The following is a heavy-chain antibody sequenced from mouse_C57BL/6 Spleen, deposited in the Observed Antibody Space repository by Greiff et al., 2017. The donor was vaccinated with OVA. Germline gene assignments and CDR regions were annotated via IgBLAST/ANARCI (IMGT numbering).Heavy chain of an antibody. D-gene: IGHD1-1*01. Sequence: VHLVESGPELVKPGASVKLSCKASGYTFTSYDINWVKQRPGQGLEWIGWIYPRDGSTKYNEKFKGKATLTVDTSSSTAYMELHSLTSEDSAVYFCAPITTGDYWGQGTTLTVSS. J-gene: IGHJ2*01. V-gene: IGHV1-85*01. CDR2: IYPRDGST. CDR3: APITTGDY. CDR1: GYTFTSYD.